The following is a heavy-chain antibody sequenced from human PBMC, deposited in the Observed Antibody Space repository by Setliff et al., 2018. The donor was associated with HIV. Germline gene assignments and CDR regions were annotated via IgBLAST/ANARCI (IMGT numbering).Heavy chain of an antibody. CDR3: ARDPRYYYYYMDV. CDR2: IDQSGST. CDR1: GGSFSGYS. Sequence: ETLSLTCAVYGGSFSGYSWTWIRQPPGKGLEWIGEIDQSGSTNYNPSLQSRLSMSVDTSKNEFSLRLSSVTAADTAVYYCARDPRYYYYYMDVWGKGTTVTSP. J-gene: IGHJ6*03. V-gene: IGHV4-34*01.